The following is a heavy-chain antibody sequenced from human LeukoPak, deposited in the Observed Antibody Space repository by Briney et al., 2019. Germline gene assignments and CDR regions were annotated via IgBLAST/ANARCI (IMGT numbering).Heavy chain of an antibody. V-gene: IGHV1-8*03. CDR1: GYTFTSYD. J-gene: IGHJ6*03. Sequence: ASVKVSCKASGYTFTSYDINWVRQATGQGLEWMGWMNPNSGNTGYAQKFQGRVTITRNTSISTAYMELSSLRSEDTAVYYCAMYSSSSGGYYYYMDVWGKGTTVTVSS. CDR3: AMYSSSSGGYYYYMDV. CDR2: MNPNSGNT. D-gene: IGHD6-6*01.